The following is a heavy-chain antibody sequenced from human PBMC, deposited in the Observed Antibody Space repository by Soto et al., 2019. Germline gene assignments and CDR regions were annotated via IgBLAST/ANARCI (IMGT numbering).Heavy chain of an antibody. Sequence: LRLSCIASGFTFSSYAMTWVRQAPGKGLEWVSDISGSGGITYYADSVKGRFTISRDNSKNTLNLQMNSLRADDTAVYYCARARRGAPYYYTMDLWGQGTTVTVSS. CDR1: GFTFSSYA. CDR3: ARARRGAPYYYTMDL. V-gene: IGHV3-23*01. D-gene: IGHD3-10*01. CDR2: ISGSGGIT. J-gene: IGHJ6*02.